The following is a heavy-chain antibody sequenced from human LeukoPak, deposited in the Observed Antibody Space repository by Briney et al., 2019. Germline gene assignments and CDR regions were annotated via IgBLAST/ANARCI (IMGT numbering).Heavy chain of an antibody. Sequence: GGSLRLSCAASGFTFSSYAMHWVRQAPGKGLEWVAVISYDGSNKYYADSVKGRFTISRDNSKNTLYLQMNSLRAEDTAVYYCASGAPYCSSTSCYANFDYWGQGTLVTVSS. V-gene: IGHV3-30-3*01. CDR1: GFTFSSYA. CDR3: ASGAPYCSSTSCYANFDY. CDR2: ISYDGSNK. J-gene: IGHJ4*02. D-gene: IGHD2-2*01.